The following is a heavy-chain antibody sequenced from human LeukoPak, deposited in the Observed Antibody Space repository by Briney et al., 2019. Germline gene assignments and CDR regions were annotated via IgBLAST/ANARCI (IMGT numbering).Heavy chain of an antibody. V-gene: IGHV1-24*01. Sequence: ASVKVSCKVSGYTLTELSMHWVRQAPGKGLEWMGGFDPGDGETIYAQKFQGRVTMTEDTSTDTAYMEVSSLRSEDTAVYYCATEGLRWLQFVYWGQGTLVTVSA. CDR2: FDPGDGET. J-gene: IGHJ4*02. CDR1: GYTLTELS. D-gene: IGHD5-24*01. CDR3: ATEGLRWLQFVY.